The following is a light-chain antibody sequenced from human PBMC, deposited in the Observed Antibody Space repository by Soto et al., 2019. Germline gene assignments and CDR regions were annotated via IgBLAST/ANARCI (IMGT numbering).Light chain of an antibody. J-gene: IGKJ2*02. Sequence: VLTQSPATLSLSPWESATLSCRASQNVGNNLAWYQQKSGQAPRLLIYAASDRATGVPARFSGRMSGTDFTLTISSLEPEDFATYFCQQRSRWPRGTFGRGTKLE. CDR2: AAS. V-gene: IGKV3-11*01. CDR1: QNVGNN. CDR3: QQRSRWPRGT.